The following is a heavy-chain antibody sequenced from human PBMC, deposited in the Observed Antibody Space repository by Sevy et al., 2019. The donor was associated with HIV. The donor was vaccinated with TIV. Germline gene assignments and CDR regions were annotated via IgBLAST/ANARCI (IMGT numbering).Heavy chain of an antibody. D-gene: IGHD3-16*01. CDR3: AIELEFYAYGDYGPAFMPDY. Sequence: GGCLRLSCAASGFTFSTYGMHWVRQAPGKGLEWIAVIWFDESNTYYADSVKGRFTISRDIAKNTLHLQMNSLRAEDTAVYSCAIELEFYAYGDYGPAFMPDYWGQGTLVTVSS. V-gene: IGHV3-33*01. CDR1: GFTFSTYG. CDR2: IWFDESNT. J-gene: IGHJ4*02.